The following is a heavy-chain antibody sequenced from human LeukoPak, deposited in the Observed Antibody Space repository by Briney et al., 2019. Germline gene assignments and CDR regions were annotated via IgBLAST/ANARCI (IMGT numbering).Heavy chain of an antibody. CDR2: IHPGDSDT. V-gene: IGHV5-51*01. D-gene: IGHD2-15*01. Sequence: GESLKISCKGSGYSFTNYWIARVRQVPGKGLEWMGIIHPGDSDTRYSPSLQGQVSISADKSINTAFLHWSSLKASDTAIYYCARRYCSGGTCSRNGYDYWGQGTLVTVSS. J-gene: IGHJ4*02. CDR1: GYSFTNYW. CDR3: ARRYCSGGTCSRNGYDY.